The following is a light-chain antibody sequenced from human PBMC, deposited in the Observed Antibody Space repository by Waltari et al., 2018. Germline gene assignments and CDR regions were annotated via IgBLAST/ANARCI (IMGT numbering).Light chain of an antibody. CDR1: HSVRNSY. V-gene: IGKV3-20*01. Sequence: EIVLKQSPGTLSLSPGDGAGRRRRGSHSVRNSYLSWYQPPPGPAPRLLVYGSSSRATGVPDRFRCSGSGTDFTLTNSRLEPEDFAGEECQGYGTSPPRVTFGGGTKVEI. CDR2: GSS. CDR3: QGYGTSPPRVT. J-gene: IGKJ4*01.